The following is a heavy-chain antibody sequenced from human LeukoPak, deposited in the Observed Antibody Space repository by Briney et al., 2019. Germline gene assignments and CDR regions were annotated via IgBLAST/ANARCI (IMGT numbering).Heavy chain of an antibody. J-gene: IGHJ4*02. D-gene: IGHD1-26*01. CDR1: GFTFSSYG. CDR2: ISYDGSNK. Sequence: PGGSLRLSCAASGFTFSSYGMHWVRQAPGKGLEWVAVISYDGSNKYYADSVKGRFTISRDNSKNTLYLQMNSLRAEDTAVYYCAKDGSYYFRNYFDYWGQGTLVTVSS. CDR3: AKDGSYYFRNYFDY. V-gene: IGHV3-30*18.